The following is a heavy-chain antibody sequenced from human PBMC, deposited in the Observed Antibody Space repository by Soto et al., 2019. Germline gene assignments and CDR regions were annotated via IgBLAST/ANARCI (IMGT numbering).Heavy chain of an antibody. CDR1: GGSISSSSYY. Sequence: QLQLQESGPGLVKPSETLSLTCTVSGGSISSSSYYWGWIRQPPGKGLEWIGSIYYSGSTYYNPSLKRRVTISVDTSKNQFSLKLSSVTAADTAVYYCARQRGFGAYYFDYWGQGTLVTVSS. J-gene: IGHJ4*02. CDR2: IYYSGST. D-gene: IGHD3-10*01. CDR3: ARQRGFGAYYFDY. V-gene: IGHV4-39*01.